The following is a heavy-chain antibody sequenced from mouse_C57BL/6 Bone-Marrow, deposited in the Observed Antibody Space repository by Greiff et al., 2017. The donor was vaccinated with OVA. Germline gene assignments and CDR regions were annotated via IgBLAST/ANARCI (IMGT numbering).Heavy chain of an antibody. CDR2: IDPSDSYT. Sequence: VQLQQPGAELVKPGASVKLSCKASGYTFTSYWMQWVKQRPGQGLEWIGEIDPSDSYTNYNQKFKGKATLTVDKSSSTAYMQLSSLTSEDSAVYYCARYSYYYGSSPFDYWGQGTTLTVSS. V-gene: IGHV1-50*01. J-gene: IGHJ2*01. D-gene: IGHD1-1*01. CDR1: GYTFTSYW. CDR3: ARYSYYYGSSPFDY.